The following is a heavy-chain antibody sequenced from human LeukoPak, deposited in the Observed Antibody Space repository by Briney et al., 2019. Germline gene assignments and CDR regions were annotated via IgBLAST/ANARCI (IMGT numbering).Heavy chain of an antibody. V-gene: IGHV1-46*01. CDR3: AMSSGYCSSTSCSRRAEYFQH. D-gene: IGHD2-2*01. J-gene: IGHJ1*01. Sequence: ASVKVSCKASGYTFTSYYMHWVRQAPGQGLEWMGIINPSGGSTSYAQKFQGRVTMTRDTSTSTVYMELSSLRSEDTAVYYCAMSSGYCSSTSCSRRAEYFQHWGQGTLVTVSS. CDR2: INPSGGST. CDR1: GYTFTSYY.